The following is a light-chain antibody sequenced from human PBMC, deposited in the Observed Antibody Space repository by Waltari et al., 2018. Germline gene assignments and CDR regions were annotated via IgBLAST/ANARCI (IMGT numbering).Light chain of an antibody. CDR1: QSSSSW. CDR3: QQANSFPPT. V-gene: IGKV1-12*01. J-gene: IGKJ5*01. Sequence: DIQMTQSPSSVSASVGDRVTITCRASQSSSSWLAWYQQKPGKAPKLLIYGASSLQSGVPSRFSGSGSGKDFTLTISSLQPEDFATYYCQQANSFPPTFGQGTRLEIK. CDR2: GAS.